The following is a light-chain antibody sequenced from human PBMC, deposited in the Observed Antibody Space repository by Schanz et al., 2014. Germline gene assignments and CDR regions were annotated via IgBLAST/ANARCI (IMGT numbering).Light chain of an antibody. CDR2: DVN. Sequence: QSALTQPASVSGSPRQSITISCTGTSSDVGRYNLVSWYQQHPGKAPKVMIYDVNNRPSGVSNRFSGSKSGNTASLTISGLQAEDEADYYCSAYTTSINYVFGTGTKLTVL. J-gene: IGLJ1*01. V-gene: IGLV2-14*02. CDR3: SAYTTSINYV. CDR1: SSDVGRYNL.